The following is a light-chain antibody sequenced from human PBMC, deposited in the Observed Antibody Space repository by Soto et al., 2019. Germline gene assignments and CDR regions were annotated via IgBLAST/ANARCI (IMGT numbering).Light chain of an antibody. CDR3: SSYTSSSTPYV. V-gene: IGLV2-14*03. CDR2: DVA. CDR1: SSDVGDYNY. Sequence: QSALTQPASVSGSLGQSITISCTGTSSDVGDYNYVSWYQQHPGKAPKLMIYDVASRPSGVSTRFSGSKSGSTASLTIFGLQAEDEAEYYCSSYTSSSTPYVFGTGTKLTVL. J-gene: IGLJ1*01.